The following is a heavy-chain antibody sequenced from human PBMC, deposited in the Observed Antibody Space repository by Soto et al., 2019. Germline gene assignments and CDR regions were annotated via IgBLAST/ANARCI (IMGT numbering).Heavy chain of an antibody. Sequence: QVQVVESGGGVVQPGRSLRLSCAASGFTFSTYGMHWVRQAPGKGLEWVAVISYDGSNKYYADSVKGRFTISRDNSKNTLYLQMNSLRAEDTAVFYCAKDHLPYTVTTPGSWGQGTLATVSS. CDR2: ISYDGSNK. CDR1: GFTFSTYG. V-gene: IGHV3-30*18. CDR3: AKDHLPYTVTTPGS. J-gene: IGHJ5*02. D-gene: IGHD4-17*01.